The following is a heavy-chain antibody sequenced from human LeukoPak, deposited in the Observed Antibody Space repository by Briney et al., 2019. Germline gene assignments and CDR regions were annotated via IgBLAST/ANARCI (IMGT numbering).Heavy chain of an antibody. CDR2: IRSEAYGGTT. CDR1: GFTFGDYA. D-gene: IGHD3-3*01. J-gene: IGHJ6*02. CDR3: TSYDFWSGYGEYYYYGMDV. Sequence: GGSLRLSCTASGFTFGDYAMSWFRQAPGKGLEWVGFIRSEAYGGTTEYAASVKGRFTISRDDSKSIAYLQMNSLKTEDTAVYYCTSYDFWSGYGEYYYYGMDVWGQGTTVTVSS. V-gene: IGHV3-49*03.